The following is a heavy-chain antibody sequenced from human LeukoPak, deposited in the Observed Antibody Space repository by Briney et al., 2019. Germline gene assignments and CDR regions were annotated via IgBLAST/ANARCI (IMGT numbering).Heavy chain of an antibody. J-gene: IGHJ6*03. D-gene: IGHD2-2*01. V-gene: IGHV3-33*01. CDR2: IWYHGSET. CDR3: ARISCTSCSAMYYMDV. CDR1: GFTFSTYG. Sequence: GGSLRLSCAASGFTFSTYGMHWVRQAPGKGLEWVAVIWYHGSETSYADSVKGRFTISRDNSKYTLYLQMNGLGAEDTAVYYCARISCTSCSAMYYMDVWGKGTTVTVSS.